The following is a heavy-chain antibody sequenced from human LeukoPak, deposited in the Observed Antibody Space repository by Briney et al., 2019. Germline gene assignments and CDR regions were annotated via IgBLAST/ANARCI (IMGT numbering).Heavy chain of an antibody. CDR1: GFTFSNAW. Sequence: GGSQTLFCAASGFTFSNAWMSWDRQAPGKGLEWVGRIKTKTDGGTTDYAAPVKDRFTISTDDSKNTLYLLMNSLKTEDTAVYYCTTEVLEGATDHTFDIWGQGTLVTVSS. D-gene: IGHD1-26*01. CDR2: IKTKTDGGTT. CDR3: TTEVLEGATDHTFDI. V-gene: IGHV3-15*01. J-gene: IGHJ3*02.